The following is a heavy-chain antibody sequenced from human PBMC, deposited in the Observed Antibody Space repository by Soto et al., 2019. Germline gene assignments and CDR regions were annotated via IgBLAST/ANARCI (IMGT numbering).Heavy chain of an antibody. D-gene: IGHD5-12*01. CDR3: ARVEMATITTPFDY. V-gene: IGHV5-51*01. CDR2: IYPGDSDT. Sequence: PGESLKISCKGSGFSFTTYWIGWVRQMPGRGLEWMGIIYPGDSDTTYSPSFQGQVTISADKSISTAYLQWTSLKASDTAMYYCARVEMATITTPFDYWGQGTLVTVSS. J-gene: IGHJ4*02. CDR1: GFSFTTYW.